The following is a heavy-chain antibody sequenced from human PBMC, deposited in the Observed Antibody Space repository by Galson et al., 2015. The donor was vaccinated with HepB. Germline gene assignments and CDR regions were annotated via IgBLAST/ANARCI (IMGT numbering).Heavy chain of an antibody. Sequence: SLRLSCAASGFTFGDTAMTWVRQAPGKGLEWVSGITSRGGNTFYTDSVKGRFSISRDNSKNIVFLQMSSLRAEDTAIYYCAKGYGIFDRWGQGILVTVSS. J-gene: IGHJ4*02. V-gene: IGHV3-23*01. CDR3: AKGYGIFDR. CDR2: ITSRGGNT. CDR1: GFTFGDTA. D-gene: IGHD5-18*01.